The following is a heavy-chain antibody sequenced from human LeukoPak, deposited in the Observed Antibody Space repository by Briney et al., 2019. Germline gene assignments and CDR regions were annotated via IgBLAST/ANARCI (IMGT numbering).Heavy chain of an antibody. Sequence: PSETLSLTCAVYGGSFSGYYWSWIRQPPGKGLEWIGEINHSGSTNYNPSLKSRVTISVDTSKNQFSLKLSSVTAEDTAVYYCARDKWHQDYWGQGTLVTVSS. V-gene: IGHV4-34*01. D-gene: IGHD5-12*01. CDR2: INHSGST. CDR1: GGSFSGYY. J-gene: IGHJ4*02. CDR3: ARDKWHQDY.